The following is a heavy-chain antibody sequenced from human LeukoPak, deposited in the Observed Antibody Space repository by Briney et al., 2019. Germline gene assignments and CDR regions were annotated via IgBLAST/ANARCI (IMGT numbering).Heavy chain of an antibody. Sequence: GESLKISSKGSGYSFTSYWIGCVRQMPGKGLEWMGIIYPGDSDTRYSPSFQGQVTISADKSIRTAYLQWSSLKASDTAMYYGARRDPKGAVDYWGQGTLVTVSS. CDR2: IYPGDSDT. CDR1: GYSFTSYW. J-gene: IGHJ4*02. V-gene: IGHV5-51*01. CDR3: ARRDPKGAVDY.